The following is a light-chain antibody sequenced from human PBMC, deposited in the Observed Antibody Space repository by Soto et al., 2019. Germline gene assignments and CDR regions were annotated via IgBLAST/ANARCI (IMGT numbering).Light chain of an antibody. J-gene: IGLJ1*01. Sequence: QSALTQPASVSGSPGQSITISCTGTSRDVGNYNYVSWYQQDPGKAPKLIIYEVSNRPSGVSSRFSGYKSDNTASLTISGLQAEDEADYYCSSYTSTSTLYVFGTGPTVTVL. CDR3: SSYTSTSTLYV. CDR1: SRDVGNYNY. V-gene: IGLV2-14*01. CDR2: EVS.